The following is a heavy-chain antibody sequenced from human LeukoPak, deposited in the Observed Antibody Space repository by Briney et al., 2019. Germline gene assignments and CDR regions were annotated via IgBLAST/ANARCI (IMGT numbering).Heavy chain of an antibody. Sequence: ASVKVSCKASGYTFTGYYMHWVRQAPGQGLEWMGWINPNSGGTNYAQKFQGRVTMTRDTSISTAYMELSRLRSDDTAVYYCARDLRMIYGSGSYPYYYYGMDVWGQGTTVTVSS. CDR2: INPNSGGT. D-gene: IGHD3-10*01. CDR3: ARDLRMIYGSGSYPYYYYGMDV. CDR1: GYTFTGYY. V-gene: IGHV1-2*02. J-gene: IGHJ6*02.